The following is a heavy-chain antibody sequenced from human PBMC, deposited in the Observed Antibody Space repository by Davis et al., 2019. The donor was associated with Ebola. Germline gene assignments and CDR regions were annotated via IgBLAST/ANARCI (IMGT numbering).Heavy chain of an antibody. J-gene: IGHJ6*02. CDR2: ISGSGGST. CDR1: GFTFSSYA. D-gene: IGHD6-6*01. Sequence: GESLKISCAASGFTFSSYAMSWVRQAPGKGLEWVSAISGSGGSTYYADSVKGRFTISKDTSKSQVVLTMTNMDPVDTATYYCARIPSSKLAARWYYYYGMDVWGQGTTVTVSS. V-gene: IGHV3-23*01. CDR3: ARIPSSKLAARWYYYYGMDV.